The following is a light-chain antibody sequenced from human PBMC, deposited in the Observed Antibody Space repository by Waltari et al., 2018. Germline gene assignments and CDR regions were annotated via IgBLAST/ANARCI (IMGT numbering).Light chain of an antibody. Sequence: EIVLTQSPGTLSLSPGERATLSCRASQSVSSNYLAWYQQKPGQAPRLLIYGASSRATGVPDRFSGSGSGTDFTLTISRLAPEDFAMDYCQQYGSSPPVTFGQGTKVEIK. CDR1: QSVSSNY. CDR2: GAS. J-gene: IGKJ1*01. V-gene: IGKV3-20*01. CDR3: QQYGSSPPVT.